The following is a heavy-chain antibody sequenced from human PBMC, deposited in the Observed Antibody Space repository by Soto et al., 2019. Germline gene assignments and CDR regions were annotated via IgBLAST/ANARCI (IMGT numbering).Heavy chain of an antibody. D-gene: IGHD3-3*01. J-gene: IGHJ6*02. CDR1: GYSFTSYW. CDR3: ASGGMNSHGSYYDFWSGYYGDYYYYYGMDV. CDR2: IYPGDSDT. Sequence: PGESLKISCKGSGYSFTSYWIGWVRQMPGKGLEWMGIIYPGDSDTRYSPSFQGQVTISADKSISTAYLQWSSLKASDTAMYYCASGGMNSHGSYYDFWSGYYGDYYYYYGMDVWGQGTTVTVSS. V-gene: IGHV5-51*01.